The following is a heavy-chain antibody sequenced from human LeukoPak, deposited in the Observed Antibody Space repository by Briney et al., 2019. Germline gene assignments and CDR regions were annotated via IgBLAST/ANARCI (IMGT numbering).Heavy chain of an antibody. D-gene: IGHD3-3*01. J-gene: IGHJ5*02. V-gene: IGHV3-7*01. CDR1: GFTFSSYW. CDR3: ARLSSSYDFWSGSRLRNWFDP. CDR2: IKQDGSEK. Sequence: GGSLRLSCAASGFTFSSYWMSWVRQAPGKGLEWVANIKQDGSEKYYVDSVKGRFTISRDNAKNSLYLQMNSLRAEDTAVYYCARLSSSYDFWSGSRLRNWFDPWGQGTLVTVSS.